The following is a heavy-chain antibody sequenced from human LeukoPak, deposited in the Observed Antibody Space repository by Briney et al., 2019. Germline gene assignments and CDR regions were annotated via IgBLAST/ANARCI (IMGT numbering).Heavy chain of an antibody. CDR2: ISYDGSNK. V-gene: IGHV3-30-3*01. Sequence: GGSLRLSCAASGFTFSSYAMHWVRQAPGKGLEWGAVISYDGSNKYYADSVQGRFTISRDNSKDTLYLKMNSLRAEDTAVYYCARTKYCSSTSCYPIGYYYYGMDVWGQGTTVTVSS. J-gene: IGHJ6*02. D-gene: IGHD2-2*01. CDR3: ARTKYCSSTSCYPIGYYYYGMDV. CDR1: GFTFSSYA.